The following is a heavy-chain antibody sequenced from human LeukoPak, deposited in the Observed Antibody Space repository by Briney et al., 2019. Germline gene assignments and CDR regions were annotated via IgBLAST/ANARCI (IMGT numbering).Heavy chain of an antibody. CDR3: ARVVPAAASNYYMDV. CDR1: GGAFSSYA. D-gene: IGHD2-2*01. CDR2: IIPIFGTA. J-gene: IGHJ6*03. V-gene: IGHV1-69*13. Sequence: SVKVSCKASGGAFSSYAISWVRQAPGQGLEWMGGIIPIFGTANYAQKFQGRVTITADESTSTAYMELSSLRSEDTAVYYCARVVPAAASNYYMDVWGKGTTVTVSS.